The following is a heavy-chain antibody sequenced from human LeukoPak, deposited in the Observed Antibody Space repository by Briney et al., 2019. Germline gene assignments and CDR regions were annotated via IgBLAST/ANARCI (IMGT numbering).Heavy chain of an antibody. J-gene: IGHJ4*02. Sequence: GGSLRLSCAASGFTFSSYAMSWVRQAPGKGLEWVSAISGSGGSTYYADSVKGRFTISRDNSKNTLYLQMNSLRAEDTAVYYCARALYYDFWSGYYDYWGQGTLVTVSS. V-gene: IGHV3-23*01. CDR1: GFTFSSYA. CDR2: ISGSGGST. CDR3: ARALYYDFWSGYYDY. D-gene: IGHD3-3*01.